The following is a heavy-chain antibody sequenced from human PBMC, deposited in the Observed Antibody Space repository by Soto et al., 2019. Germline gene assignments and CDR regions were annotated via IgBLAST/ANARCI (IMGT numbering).Heavy chain of an antibody. CDR2: IIPIFGTA. D-gene: IGHD3-10*01. CDR1: GGTFSSYA. J-gene: IGHJ6*02. Sequence: SVKVSCKASGGTFSSYAISWVRQAPGQGLEWMGGIIPIFGTANYAQKFQGRVTITAAKSTSTAYRELSSLRSEDTAVSYCARWNMVRGATLNYGMDVWGQGTTVTVSS. CDR3: ARWNMVRGATLNYGMDV. V-gene: IGHV1-69*06.